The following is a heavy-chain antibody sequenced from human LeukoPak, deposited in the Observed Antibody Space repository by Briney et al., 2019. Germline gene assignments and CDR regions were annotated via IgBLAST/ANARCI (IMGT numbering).Heavy chain of an antibody. J-gene: IGHJ4*02. CDR3: ARGRMIVTFDYSDY. CDR1: GGSISSGGYY. Sequence: SETLSLTCTVSGGSISSGGYYWSWIRQHPGKGLEWIGYIYYSGSTYYNPSLKSRVTISVDTSKNQFSLKLSSVTAADTAVYYCARGRMIVTFDYSDYWGQGTLVTVSS. CDR2: IYYSGST. V-gene: IGHV4-31*03. D-gene: IGHD3-22*01.